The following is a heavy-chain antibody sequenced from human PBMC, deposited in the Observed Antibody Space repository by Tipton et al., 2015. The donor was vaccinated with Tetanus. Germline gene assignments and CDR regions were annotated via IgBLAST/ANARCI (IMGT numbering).Heavy chain of an antibody. CDR1: GGSISSSSYY. Sequence: LRLSCTVSGGSISSSSYYWGWIRQPPGKGLEWIGSIYYSGSTYYNPSLKSRVTISVDTSKNQFSLKLSSVTAADTAVYYCARKRGDDSSGYRYPFDYWGQGTLVTVSS. CDR2: IYYSGST. J-gene: IGHJ4*02. D-gene: IGHD3-22*01. CDR3: ARKRGDDSSGYRYPFDY. V-gene: IGHV4-39*01.